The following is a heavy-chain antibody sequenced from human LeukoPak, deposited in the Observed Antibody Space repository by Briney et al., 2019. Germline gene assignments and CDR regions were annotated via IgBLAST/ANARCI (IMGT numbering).Heavy chain of an antibody. J-gene: IGHJ4*02. CDR1: GYSFTSYW. Sequence: GESLKISCKGSGYSFTSYWIGWVRQMPGKGLEWMGIIYPGDSDTRYSPSFQGQVTITADKSISTAYLQWSSLKASDTAMYYCARHPGQDGQQLVNWGQGTLVTVSS. CDR3: ARHPGQDGQQLVN. V-gene: IGHV5-51*01. D-gene: IGHD6-13*01. CDR2: IYPGDSDT.